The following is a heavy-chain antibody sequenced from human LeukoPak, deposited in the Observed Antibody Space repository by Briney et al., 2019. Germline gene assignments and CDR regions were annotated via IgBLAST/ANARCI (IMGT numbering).Heavy chain of an antibody. D-gene: IGHD2-15*01. V-gene: IGHV4-34*01. Sequence: SETLSLTCAVYGGSFSGYYWGWIRQPPGKGLEWIGEINHSGSTNYNPSLKSRVTISVDTSKNQFSLKLSSVTAADTAVYYCARGGYRPFDYWGQGTLVTVSS. CDR1: GGSFSGYY. J-gene: IGHJ4*02. CDR3: ARGGYRPFDY. CDR2: INHSGST.